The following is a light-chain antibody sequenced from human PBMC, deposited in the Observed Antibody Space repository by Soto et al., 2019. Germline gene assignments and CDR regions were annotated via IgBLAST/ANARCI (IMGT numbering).Light chain of an antibody. Sequence: QSVLTQPASVSGSPGQSITISCTGTSSDVGGYNYVSWYQQHPXKAPKLMIYEVSNRPSGVSNRFSGSKSGNTASLTISGLQAEDEADYYCSSYTSSSTYVFGTGTKLTVL. V-gene: IGLV2-14*01. CDR1: SSDVGGYNY. CDR2: EVS. CDR3: SSYTSSSTYV. J-gene: IGLJ1*01.